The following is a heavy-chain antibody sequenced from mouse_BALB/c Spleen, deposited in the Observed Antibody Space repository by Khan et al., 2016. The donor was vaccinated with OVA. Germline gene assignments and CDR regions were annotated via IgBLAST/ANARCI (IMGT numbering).Heavy chain of an antibody. CDR1: GYTFTSYW. V-gene: IGHV1S81*02. CDR2: TNPTNGRT. CDR3: ERIKKIVATYFDY. D-gene: IGHD1-1*01. J-gene: IGHJ2*01. Sequence: VQLQQSGAELVKAGASVKMSCKASGYTFTSYWMHWVKQRLGQGLEWFAETNPTNGRTSYNEKFKSKATLTVDKSSSTAYLLLHGPTFEDSAVYYCERIKKIVATYFDYWGQGTTLTVSS.